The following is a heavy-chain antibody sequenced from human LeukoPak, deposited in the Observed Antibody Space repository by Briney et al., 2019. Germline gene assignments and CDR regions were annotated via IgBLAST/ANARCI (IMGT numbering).Heavy chain of an antibody. CDR1: GFTVSDNY. Sequence: GGSLRLSCAASGFTVSDNYMSWVRQAPGKGLEWVSVMYSGGDTYYANSVKGRFTFSRDISKNTLYLQMNGLRTEDTAMYYCARDAPQVPAAGVLASWGQGTLVNVSS. CDR3: ARDAPQVPAAGVLAS. J-gene: IGHJ5*02. D-gene: IGHD6-13*01. V-gene: IGHV3-53*01. CDR2: MYSGGDT.